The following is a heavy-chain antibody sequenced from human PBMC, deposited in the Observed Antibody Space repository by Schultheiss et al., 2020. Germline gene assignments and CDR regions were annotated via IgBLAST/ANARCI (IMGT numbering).Heavy chain of an antibody. CDR1: GFTFSSYG. J-gene: IGHJ4*02. V-gene: IGHV3-30*18. CDR3: AKRGNEADTSKYYFDY. Sequence: GGSLRLSCAASGFTFSSYGMHWVRQAPGKGLEWVAVISYDGSNKYYADSVKGRFTISRDNSKNTLYLQMNSLRAEDTAVYYCAKRGNEADTSKYYFDYWGQGTLVTGSS. CDR2: ISYDGSNK. D-gene: IGHD2-2*01.